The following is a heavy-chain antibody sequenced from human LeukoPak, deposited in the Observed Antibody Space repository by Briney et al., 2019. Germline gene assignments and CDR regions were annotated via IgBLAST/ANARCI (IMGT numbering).Heavy chain of an antibody. J-gene: IGHJ4*02. D-gene: IGHD3-10*01. CDR1: GYTFTSYG. Sequence: ASVKVSCKASGYTFTSYGISWVRRAPGQGLEWMGWITAYNDNTNYAQKLQGRVTMTTDTSTSTAYMELRSLRSDDTAVYYCARALLWFGEPSHIDYWGQETLVTASS. CDR2: ITAYNDNT. CDR3: ARALLWFGEPSHIDY. V-gene: IGHV1-18*01.